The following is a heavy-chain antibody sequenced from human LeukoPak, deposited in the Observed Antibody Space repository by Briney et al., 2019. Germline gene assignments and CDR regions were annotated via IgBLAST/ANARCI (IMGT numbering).Heavy chain of an antibody. D-gene: IGHD3-10*01. V-gene: IGHV4-4*07. CDR2: IYTSGST. CDR3: ARDLYYYSSGSYNLDN. CDR1: GGSITSYY. Sequence: SEPLSLPCTVSGGSITSYYWSWIRQPAGKGLEWIGRIYTSGSTNYNPSLQSRVTISLDTSKNQFSLQLSSVTAAHPAVYYFARDLYYYSSGSYNLDNWGQGALVTVSS. J-gene: IGHJ4*02.